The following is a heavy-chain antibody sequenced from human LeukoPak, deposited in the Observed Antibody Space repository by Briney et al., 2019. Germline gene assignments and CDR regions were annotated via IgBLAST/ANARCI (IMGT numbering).Heavy chain of an antibody. D-gene: IGHD2-2*01. V-gene: IGHV3-7*01. CDR2: IKEDGSEK. Sequence: GGSLRLSCAASGFTFSSYWMSWVRQAPGKGLEWVANIKEDGSEKFHVGSVRGRFTISRDNAKNSLYLQMNSLRAEDTAVYYCARDLKGQYQDAFDIWGQGTMVTVSS. J-gene: IGHJ3*02. CDR1: GFTFSSYW. CDR3: ARDLKGQYQDAFDI.